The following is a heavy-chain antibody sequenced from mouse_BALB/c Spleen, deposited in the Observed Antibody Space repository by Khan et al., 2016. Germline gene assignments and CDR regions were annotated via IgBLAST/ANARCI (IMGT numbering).Heavy chain of an antibody. D-gene: IGHD2-10*01. CDR2: ILPGNGST. J-gene: IGHJ4*01. CDR3: ARGAALLENAMDY. V-gene: IGHV1-9*01. CDR1: GYRFSSYW. Sequence: QVQLQQSGAELMKPGASVKISCKATGYRFSSYWIEWVKQRPGHGLEWIGEILPGNGSTNYNEKFKGKATFTADTSSNTAYMQRSSLTSEDSAVYYCARGAALLENAMDYWGQGTSATVSS.